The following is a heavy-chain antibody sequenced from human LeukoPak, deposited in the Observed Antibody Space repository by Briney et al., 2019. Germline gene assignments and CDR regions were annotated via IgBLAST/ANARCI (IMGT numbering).Heavy chain of an antibody. D-gene: IGHD1-26*01. V-gene: IGHV3-30*18. Sequence: GRSLRLSCAASGFTFSTYGFHWVRQAPGKGLEWVAVIPYDGSYKYYADSVKGRFTISRDNSKNTLYLQMNTLRAEDTAVYYCAKEVGYGMDVWGQGTTVTVS. J-gene: IGHJ6*02. CDR1: GFTFSTYG. CDR3: AKEVGYGMDV. CDR2: IPYDGSYK.